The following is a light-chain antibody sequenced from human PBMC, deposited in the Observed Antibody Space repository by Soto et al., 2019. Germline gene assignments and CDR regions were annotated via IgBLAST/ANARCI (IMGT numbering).Light chain of an antibody. CDR2: GNN. V-gene: IGLV1-40*01. CDR3: QSYDSSLSGWV. J-gene: IGLJ3*02. CDR1: SSNIGAAYD. Sequence: QSVLTQPPSVSGAPGQKVTISCTRSSSNIGAAYDVHWYQQLPGTAPKLLIYGNNNRPSGVPDRFSGSKSGTSASLAITGXXXXXXXXYYCQSYDSSLSGWVFGGGTKLTVL.